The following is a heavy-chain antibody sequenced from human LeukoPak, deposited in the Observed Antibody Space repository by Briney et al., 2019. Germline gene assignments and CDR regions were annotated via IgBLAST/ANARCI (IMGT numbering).Heavy chain of an antibody. V-gene: IGHV3-48*03. CDR1: GFRFSYYE. CDR2: INSGGSCI. D-gene: IGHD2-15*01. CDR3: AAVGRAGHLDY. J-gene: IGHJ4*02. Sequence: PGWSLTLSCEASGFRFSYYEMSWVRQAPGKGLEWLSYINSGGSCIHYAGSVNGRFTISRDNAKNSLYLQMNSLRVEDTAVYYCAAVGRAGHLDYGGQGTLVTVSS.